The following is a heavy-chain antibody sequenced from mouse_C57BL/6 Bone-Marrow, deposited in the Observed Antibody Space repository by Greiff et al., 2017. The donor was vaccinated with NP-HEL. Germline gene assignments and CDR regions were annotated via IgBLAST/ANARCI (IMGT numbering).Heavy chain of an antibody. V-gene: IGHV1-53*01. J-gene: IGHJ1*03. CDR3: ARSGYGSSYWYFDV. CDR1: GYTFTSYW. Sequence: QVQLQQPGTELVKPGASVKLSCKASGYTFTSYWMHWVKQRPGQGLEWIGNINPSNGGTNYNEKFKSKATLTVDKSSSTAYMQLSSLTSEDSAVDYGARSGYGSSYWYFDVWGTGTTVTVSS. D-gene: IGHD1-1*01. CDR2: INPSNGGT.